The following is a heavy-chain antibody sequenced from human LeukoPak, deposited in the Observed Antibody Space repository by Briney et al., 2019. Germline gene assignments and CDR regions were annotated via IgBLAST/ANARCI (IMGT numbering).Heavy chain of an antibody. J-gene: IGHJ4*02. V-gene: IGHV1-2*02. CDR3: ARVRLADERAWAY. CDR1: GYTFSDFY. CDR2: ITPKSGDT. D-gene: IGHD3-3*02. Sequence: ASVKVSCKASGYTFSDFYIHWVRQAPGQGLEYVGWITPKSGDTYSPQRFQGRVTTTRDASISTAYMELSSLRSDDTAVYFCARVRLADERAWAYWGQGTLVTVSS.